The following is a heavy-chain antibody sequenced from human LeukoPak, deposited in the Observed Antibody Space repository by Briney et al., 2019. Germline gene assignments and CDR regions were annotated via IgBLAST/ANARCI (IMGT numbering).Heavy chain of an antibody. CDR3: ARGFLRRLRWYICY. Sequence: GRSLRPSCAVSGFTSSVYYMSWIRQAPGEGLEWVSYISSSGRTIYYTDSVKGRFTISRAHAKNSPSRQMNRRIAEDTAVYYCARGFLRRLRWYICYWGQGTLVTVSS. J-gene: IGHJ4*02. V-gene: IGHV3-11*04. D-gene: IGHD4-23*01. CDR2: ISSSGRTI. CDR1: GFTSSVYY.